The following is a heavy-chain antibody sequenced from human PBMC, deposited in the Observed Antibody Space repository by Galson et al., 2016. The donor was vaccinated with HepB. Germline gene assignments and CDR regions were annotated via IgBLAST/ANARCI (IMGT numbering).Heavy chain of an antibody. V-gene: IGHV4-39*01. CDR1: GGSISTASYY. D-gene: IGHD6-19*01. Sequence: SETLSLTCTVSGGSISTASYYWGWIRQPPGKGLEWIGGIYFTGTTHYNPSLRSRVTISVDTSKNQFSLKLTSVAAADTAVYYCARQEADRTGSGWYSVSVVLDYWGQGTLVTGSS. CDR3: ARQEADRTGSGWYSVSVVLDY. CDR2: IYFTGTT. J-gene: IGHJ4*02.